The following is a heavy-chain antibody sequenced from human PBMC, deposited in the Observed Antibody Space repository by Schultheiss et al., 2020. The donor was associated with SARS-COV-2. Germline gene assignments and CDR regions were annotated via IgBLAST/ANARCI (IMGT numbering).Heavy chain of an antibody. J-gene: IGHJ6*02. V-gene: IGHV3-23*01. CDR1: GFTFSSYS. D-gene: IGHD4-23*01. CDR3: ARDTTVVTGWYYGMDV. CDR2: ISGSGGST. Sequence: GESLKISCAASGFTFSSYSMNWVRQAPGKGLEWVSAISGSGGSTYYADSVKGRFTISRDNSKNTLYLQMNSLRAEDTAVYYCARDTTVVTGWYYGMDVWGQGTTVTVSS.